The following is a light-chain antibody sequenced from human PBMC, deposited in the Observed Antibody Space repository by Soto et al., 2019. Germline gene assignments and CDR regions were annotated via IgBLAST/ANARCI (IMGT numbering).Light chain of an antibody. CDR1: QSVSSY. Sequence: EIVLTQSPATLSLSPGERATLSCRASQSVSSYLAWYQQKPGQAPRLLIYDASNRATGIPARFSGSGSGTDFTLTISSLDPEDFAVYYCQQRSNWVFGPETKLDSK. CDR3: QQRSNWV. J-gene: IGKJ3*01. CDR2: DAS. V-gene: IGKV3-11*01.